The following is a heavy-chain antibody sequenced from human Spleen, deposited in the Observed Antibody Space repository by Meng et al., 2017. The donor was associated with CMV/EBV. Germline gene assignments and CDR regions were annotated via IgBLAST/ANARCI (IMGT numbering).Heavy chain of an antibody. CDR2: IKQDGSEK. CDR3: TRDDHEGYYDSYGPRVFDY. Sequence: GESLKISCAASGFTFSSYWMSWVRQAPGKGLEWVANIKQDGSEKYYVDSVKGRFTISRDNAKNSLYLQMNSLKTEDTAVYFCTRDDHEGYYDSYGPRVFDYWGQGTLVTVSS. CDR1: GFTFSSYW. J-gene: IGHJ4*02. D-gene: IGHD3-22*01. V-gene: IGHV3-7*03.